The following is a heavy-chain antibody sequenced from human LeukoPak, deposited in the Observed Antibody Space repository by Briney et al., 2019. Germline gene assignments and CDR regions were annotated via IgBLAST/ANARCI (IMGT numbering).Heavy chain of an antibody. CDR2: IYYSGST. D-gene: IGHD4-17*01. CDR3: ARHPYGDRTLANRYNWFDP. Sequence: SETLSLTCTVSGGSISSSSYYWGWIRQPPGKGLEWIGSIYYSGSTYYNPSLKSRVTISVDTSKNQFSLKLSSVTAADTAVYYCARHPYGDRTLANRYNWFDPWGQGTLVTVSS. CDR1: GGSISSSSYY. J-gene: IGHJ5*02. V-gene: IGHV4-39*01.